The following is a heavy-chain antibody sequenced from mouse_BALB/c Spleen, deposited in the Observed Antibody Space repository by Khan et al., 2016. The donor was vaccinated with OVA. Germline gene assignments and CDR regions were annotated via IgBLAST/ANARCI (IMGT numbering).Heavy chain of an antibody. V-gene: IGHV1-7*01. Sequence: QMQLEESGTELAKPGASVKMSCKASGYTFISYWMHWVKQRPGQGLEWIGYINPSTDYTEYNQKFKDKATLTTDKSSNTAYMQLSSLTSEDSAVYYCAREGLYCIFVYWGQGTRVTVSA. CDR3: AREGLYCIFVY. CDR2: INPSTDYT. J-gene: IGHJ3*01. D-gene: IGHD2-12*01. CDR1: GYTFISYW.